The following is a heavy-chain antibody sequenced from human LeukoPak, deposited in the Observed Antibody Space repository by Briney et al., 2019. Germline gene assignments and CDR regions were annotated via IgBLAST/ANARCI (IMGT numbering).Heavy chain of an antibody. CDR1: GGTFSSYA. Sequence: GASVKVSCKASGGTFSSYAISWVRQAPGQGLEWMERIIPILGIANYAQKFQGRVTITADKSTSTAYMELSSLRSEDTAVYYCARDPRAAAGTGPDYWGQGTLVTVSS. CDR2: IIPILGIA. D-gene: IGHD6-13*01. V-gene: IGHV1-69*04. CDR3: ARDPRAAAGTGPDY. J-gene: IGHJ4*02.